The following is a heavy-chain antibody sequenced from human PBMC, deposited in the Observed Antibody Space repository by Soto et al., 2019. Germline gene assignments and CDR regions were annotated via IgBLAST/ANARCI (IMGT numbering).Heavy chain of an antibody. CDR3: AGAPRSSRYAP. Sequence: QVQLVQSGAEVKKPGASVKVSCKASGYTFTSYGISWVRQAPGQGLEWMGWISAYNGNTNYAQKLQGRVTMTTDTTTSTAYMGPRSPKSDHTGVDYRAGAPRSSRYAPWGQGTLVTVSS. CDR1: GYTFTSYG. CDR2: ISAYNGNT. D-gene: IGHD6-13*01. V-gene: IGHV1-18*01. J-gene: IGHJ5*02.